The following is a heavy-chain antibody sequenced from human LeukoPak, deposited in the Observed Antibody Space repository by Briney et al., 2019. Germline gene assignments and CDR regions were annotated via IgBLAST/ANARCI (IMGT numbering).Heavy chain of an antibody. CDR1: GFTFSSYG. CDR3: ARVQTYYDILTGYYWGYYFDY. V-gene: IGHV3-33*01. J-gene: IGHJ4*02. CDR2: IWYDGSYK. Sequence: GGSLRLSCAASGFTFSSYGMHWVRQAPGKGLEWVAVIWYDGSYKYYADSVKGRFTISRDNSKNTLYLQMNSLRAEDTAVYYCARVQTYYDILTGYYWGYYFDYWGQGTLVTVSS. D-gene: IGHD3-9*01.